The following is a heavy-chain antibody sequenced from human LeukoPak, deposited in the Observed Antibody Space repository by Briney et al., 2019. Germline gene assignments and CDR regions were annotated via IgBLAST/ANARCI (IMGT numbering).Heavy chain of an antibody. J-gene: IGHJ4*02. D-gene: IGHD6-13*01. V-gene: IGHV1-8*01. Sequence: ASVKVSCKASGYTFTSSDINWVRQAAGQGLEGMGWINPNSGRTGYAQKFQGRVTMTANTSISTAYMELRNLRFDDTAVYYCARGRSGLAAAGTYDYWGQGTLITVSS. CDR2: INPNSGRT. CDR1: GYTFTSSD. CDR3: ARGRSGLAAAGTYDY.